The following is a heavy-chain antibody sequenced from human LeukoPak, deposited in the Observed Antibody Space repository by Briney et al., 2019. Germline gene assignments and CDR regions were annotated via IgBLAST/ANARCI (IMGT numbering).Heavy chain of an antibody. CDR3: ARVPRSGGSIDY. CDR1: GFTVSSNY. V-gene: IGHV3-53*01. J-gene: IGHJ4*02. CDR2: IYSGGST. Sequence: QPGGSLRLSCAASGFTVSSNYMSWVRQAPGKGLEWVSVIYSGGSTYYADSVKGRFTISRDNAKNSLYVQMNNLRAEDTAVYYCARVPRSGGSIDYWGQGTLVTVSS. D-gene: IGHD6-19*01.